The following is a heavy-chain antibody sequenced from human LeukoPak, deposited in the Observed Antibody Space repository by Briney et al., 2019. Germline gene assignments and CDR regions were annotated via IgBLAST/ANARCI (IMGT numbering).Heavy chain of an antibody. V-gene: IGHV4-59*10. Sequence: NPSETPSPTCPDSGCSISSYNWSCIRQHAGEGLEWIWRIYVSGSTNYNPSLKSRVTMSVDTSKNQFSLKLSSVTAADTAVYYCARWGYCSGGSCYRDLDAFDIWGQGTMVTVSS. D-gene: IGHD2-15*01. CDR3: ARWGYCSGGSCYRDLDAFDI. CDR2: IYVSGST. J-gene: IGHJ3*02. CDR1: GCSISSYN.